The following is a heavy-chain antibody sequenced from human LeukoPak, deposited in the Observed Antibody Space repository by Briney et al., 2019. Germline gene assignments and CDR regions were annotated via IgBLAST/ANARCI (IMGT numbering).Heavy chain of an antibody. V-gene: IGHV3-7*03. CDR3: AKDRVDSSGYYLFDY. CDR1: GFTFSSYW. D-gene: IGHD3-22*01. J-gene: IGHJ4*02. Sequence: GGSLRLSCAASGFTFSSYWMSWVRQAPGKGLEWVANIKQDGSEKYYVDSVKGRFTISRDNSKNTLYLQMNSLRAEDTAVYYCAKDRVDSSGYYLFDYWGQGTLVTVSS. CDR2: IKQDGSEK.